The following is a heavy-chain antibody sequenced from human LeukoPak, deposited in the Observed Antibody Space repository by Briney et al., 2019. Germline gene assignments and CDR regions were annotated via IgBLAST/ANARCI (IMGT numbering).Heavy chain of an antibody. CDR3: ARAANTAAGTPTLAIDY. Sequence: GRSLRLSCAASGFTFSSYGMHWVRQAPGKGLEWVAVIWYDGSNKFYADSVKGRFTISRDNAKNSLYLQMNSLRAEDTAVYYCARAANTAAGTPTLAIDYWGQGTLVTVSS. V-gene: IGHV3-33*01. CDR1: GFTFSSYG. D-gene: IGHD6-13*01. CDR2: IWYDGSNK. J-gene: IGHJ4*02.